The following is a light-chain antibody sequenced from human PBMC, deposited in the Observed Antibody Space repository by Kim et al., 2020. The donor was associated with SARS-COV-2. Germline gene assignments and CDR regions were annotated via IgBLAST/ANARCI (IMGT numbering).Light chain of an antibody. V-gene: IGKV4-1*01. CDR3: QQYYSSPLS. CDR2: WAS. CDR1: QSVLYSSNNKNY. Sequence: DIVMTQSPDSLAVSLGERATINCKSSQSVLYSSNNKNYLGWYQQKPGQSPKLLIYWASTRESGVPDRFSGSGSGTDFTLTISSLQAEDVAVYYCQQYYSSPLSFGGGTKVEI. J-gene: IGKJ4*01.